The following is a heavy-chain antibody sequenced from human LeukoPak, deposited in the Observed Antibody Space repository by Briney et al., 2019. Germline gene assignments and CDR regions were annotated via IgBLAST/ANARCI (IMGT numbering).Heavy chain of an antibody. V-gene: IGHV3-21*01. D-gene: IGHD6-13*01. CDR3: AKDPTAAAGDFDY. CDR2: ISSSSNYI. Sequence: PGGSLRLSCAASGFSFSTYSMNWVRLAPGKGLEWVSSISSSSNYIYYADSVKGRFTISRDNAKNSLYLQMNSLRAEDTAVYYCAKDPTAAAGDFDYWGQGTLVTVSS. J-gene: IGHJ4*02. CDR1: GFSFSTYS.